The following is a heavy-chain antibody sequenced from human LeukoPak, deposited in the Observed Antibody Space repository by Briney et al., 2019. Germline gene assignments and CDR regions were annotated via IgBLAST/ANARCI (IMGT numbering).Heavy chain of an antibody. CDR2: IDGSGNSM. Sequence: AGGSLRLSCAASGFTFTSYTMNWFRQAPGKGPEWLSFIDGSGNSMYYADSVKGRFTISRDNAKNSLYLQMNSLRAEDTAVYYCVRDWNWAFDYWGQGILVTVSS. CDR1: GFTFTSYT. D-gene: IGHD1-7*01. CDR3: VRDWNWAFDY. J-gene: IGHJ4*02. V-gene: IGHV3-48*04.